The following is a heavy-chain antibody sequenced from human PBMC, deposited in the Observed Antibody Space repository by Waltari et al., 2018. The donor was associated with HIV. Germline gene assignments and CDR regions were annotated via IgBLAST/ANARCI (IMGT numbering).Heavy chain of an antibody. CDR2: VDQSGGA. J-gene: IGHJ6*02. CDR3: LPFYYSALDV. D-gene: IGHD3-3*01. V-gene: IGHV4-34*02. CDR1: GGSLSGSF. Sequence: QVKLQQWGAGQVKPSETLSLTCLVSGGSLSGSFWAWIRQTPEKGLEWIGEVDQSGGANLNPSFKTRATISLDCRGHGCVFLCERPSCISVRLFRGLPFYYSALDVWGQGNTVIVSS.